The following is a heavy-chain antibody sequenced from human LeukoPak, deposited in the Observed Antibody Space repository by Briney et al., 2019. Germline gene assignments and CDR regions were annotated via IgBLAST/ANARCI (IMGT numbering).Heavy chain of an antibody. CDR1: GFSFSSYG. D-gene: IGHD5-18*01. CDR3: AKDKGGSYGSLDY. Sequence: GSLRLSCAASGFSFSSYGMHWIRQAPGKGLEWVAFIRNDGSNTYYADSVKGRFTISRDNSKNTLYLQMSSLRAEDTAVYYCAKDKGGSYGSLDYWGQGTPVTVSS. CDR2: IRNDGSNT. V-gene: IGHV3-30*02. J-gene: IGHJ4*02.